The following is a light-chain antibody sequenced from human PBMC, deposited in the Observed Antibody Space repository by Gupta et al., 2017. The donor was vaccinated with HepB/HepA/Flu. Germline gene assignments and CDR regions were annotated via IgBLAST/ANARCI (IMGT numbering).Light chain of an antibody. Sequence: QSVLTQPPSVSGAPGQRVTISCTGSSSNIGAGYDVHWYQQLPGTAPKLLIYGNSNRPSGVPDRFSGSKSGTSASLAITGLQAEDEADYYCQSYDISLSGPHEVFGGGTKLTVL. CDR2: GNS. CDR1: SSNIGAGYD. J-gene: IGLJ3*02. CDR3: QSYDISLSGPHEV. V-gene: IGLV1-40*01.